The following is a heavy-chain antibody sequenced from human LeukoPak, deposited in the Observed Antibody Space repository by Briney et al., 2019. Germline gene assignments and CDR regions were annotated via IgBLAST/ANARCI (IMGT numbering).Heavy chain of an antibody. CDR3: ARGRYQNWFDP. J-gene: IGHJ5*02. Sequence: ASETLSLTCAVYGGSLSGYYWSWIRQPPGKGLEWIGEINHSGSTNYNPSLKSRVTISVDTSKNQFSLKLSSVTAADTAVYYCARGRYQNWFDPWGQGTLVTVSS. V-gene: IGHV4-34*01. D-gene: IGHD2-2*01. CDR2: INHSGST. CDR1: GGSLSGYY.